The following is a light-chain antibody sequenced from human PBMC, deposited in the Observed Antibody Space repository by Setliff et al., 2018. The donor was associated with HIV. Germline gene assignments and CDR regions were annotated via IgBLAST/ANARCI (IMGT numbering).Light chain of an antibody. Sequence: QAVVTQEPSLTVSPGGTVTLTCGSSTGAVTSGHYPYWFQRKPGQAPRTLIYDTSNKHSWTPARFSGSLLGGKAALTLSGAQPEDEAAYYCFLSYSGARRVFGGGTKATVL. CDR1: TGAVTSGHY. CDR2: DTS. CDR3: FLSYSGARRV. V-gene: IGLV7-46*01. J-gene: IGLJ3*02.